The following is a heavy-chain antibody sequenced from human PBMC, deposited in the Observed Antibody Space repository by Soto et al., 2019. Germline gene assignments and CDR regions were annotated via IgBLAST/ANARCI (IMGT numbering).Heavy chain of an antibody. V-gene: IGHV1-18*04. CDR1: GYTFPSYG. D-gene: IGHD3-3*01. J-gene: IGHJ6*02. CDR2: ISAYNGNT. CDR3: ARAVSSNDFWSGYYTGRYYGMDV. Sequence: ASLKVSFKASGYTFPSYGISWVRQAPGQGLEWMGWISAYNGNTNYAQKLQGRVTMTTDTSTSTAYMELRSLRSDDTAVYYCARAVSSNDFWSGYYTGRYYGMDVWGQGTTVTVSS.